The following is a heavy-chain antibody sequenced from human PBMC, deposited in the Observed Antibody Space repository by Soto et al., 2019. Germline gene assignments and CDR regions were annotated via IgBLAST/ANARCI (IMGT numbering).Heavy chain of an antibody. J-gene: IGHJ3*02. CDR1: GGSISSSNW. Sequence: QVQLQESGPGLVKPSGTLSLTCAVSGGSISSSNWWSWVRQHPGKGLEWIGETYNSGSTNYNPSLRSRVIITLYKSTTKFSLKLSSVTAADTDVYCCAGFNSVSCYEVFDIGGDGTMVPVSS. CDR2: TYNSGST. D-gene: IGHD1-26*01. V-gene: IGHV4-4*01. CDR3: AGFNSVSCYEVFDI.